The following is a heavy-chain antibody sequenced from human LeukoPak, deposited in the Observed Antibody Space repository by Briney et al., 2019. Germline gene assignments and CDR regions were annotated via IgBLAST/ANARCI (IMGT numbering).Heavy chain of an antibody. Sequence: GGSLRLSCAAAGFTFSSYGMGWVRQAPGKGLEWVSGTLGSGINTYYADSVKGRFTASRDKSKNPLYLQMNSLRAEDTAVYYCAKGRSSTWYSAFDIWGQGTMVTVSS. CDR2: TLGSGINT. J-gene: IGHJ3*02. D-gene: IGHD6-13*01. CDR1: GFTFSSYG. CDR3: AKGRSSTWYSAFDI. V-gene: IGHV3-23*01.